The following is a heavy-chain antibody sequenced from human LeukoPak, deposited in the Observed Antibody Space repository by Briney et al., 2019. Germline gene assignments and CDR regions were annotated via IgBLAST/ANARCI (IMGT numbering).Heavy chain of an antibody. CDR1: GFTFSSYG. V-gene: IGHV3-30*02. Sequence: GGSLRLSCAASGFTFSSYGMHWVRQAPGKGLEWVAFIRYDGSNKYYADSVKGRFTISRDNSKNTLYLQMNSLRAEDTAVYYCAKLPVLTMVRGVITPIDYWGQGTLVTVSS. J-gene: IGHJ4*02. CDR3: AKLPVLTMVRGVITPIDY. D-gene: IGHD3-10*01. CDR2: IRYDGSNK.